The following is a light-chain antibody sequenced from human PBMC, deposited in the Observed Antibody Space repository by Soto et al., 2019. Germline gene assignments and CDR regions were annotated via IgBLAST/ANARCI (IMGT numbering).Light chain of an antibody. J-gene: IGKJ1*01. CDR3: QQYNSWPRT. CDR2: GAS. CDR1: QSVNSN. V-gene: IGKV3-15*01. Sequence: EIFMTQSPASLSVSEWEIATLSCRASQSVNSNLAWYQQKPGQAPRLLIYGASSRATGIPARFSGSGSGTEFTLTITSLQSEDFAVYYCQQYNSWPRTFGQGTKVDIK.